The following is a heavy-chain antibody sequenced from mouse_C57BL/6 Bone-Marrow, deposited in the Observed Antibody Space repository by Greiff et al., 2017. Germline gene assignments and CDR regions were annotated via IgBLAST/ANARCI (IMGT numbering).Heavy chain of an antibody. Sequence: EVKLVESGGGLVQPGASLKLSCESNEYEFPSHDMSWVRKTPEKRLELVAAINSDGGTTCYPDTMERRFIISRDNAKKTLYLQMSSLRAEDTALYYCARPSLLHMHLYDFGYWGHATTLTVSS. J-gene: IGHJ2*01. CDR3: ARPSLLHMHLYDFGY. CDR1: EYEFPSHD. CDR2: INSDGGTT. V-gene: IGHV5-2*01. D-gene: IGHD2-10*01.